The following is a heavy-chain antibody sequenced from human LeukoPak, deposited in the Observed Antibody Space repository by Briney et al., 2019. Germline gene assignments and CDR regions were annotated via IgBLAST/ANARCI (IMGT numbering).Heavy chain of an antibody. J-gene: IGHJ4*02. CDR2: INPNSGGT. V-gene: IGHV1-2*02. CDR1: GYSFTGYY. CDR3: ARDAGGSSLYTQDY. Sequence: ASVKVSCKASGYSFTGYYMHWVRQAPGQGLEWMGWINPNSGGTNYAQKFQGRVTMTRDMSTSTVYMELSSLRSEDTAVYYCARDAGGSSLYTQDYWGQGTLVTVSS. D-gene: IGHD6-13*01.